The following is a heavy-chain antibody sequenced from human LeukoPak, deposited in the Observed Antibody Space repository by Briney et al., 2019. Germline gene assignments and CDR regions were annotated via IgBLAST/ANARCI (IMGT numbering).Heavy chain of an antibody. CDR2: IYTSGST. Sequence: ASETLSLTCTVSGYSISSGSYYWSWIRQPAGKGLEWIGRIYTSGSTNYNPSLKSRVTISVGTSKNQFSLKLSSVTAADTAVYYCARSPVSSGWYEELTNFDYWGQGTLVTVSS. CDR3: ARSPVSSGWYEELTNFDY. J-gene: IGHJ4*02. D-gene: IGHD6-19*01. V-gene: IGHV4-61*02. CDR1: GYSISSGSYY.